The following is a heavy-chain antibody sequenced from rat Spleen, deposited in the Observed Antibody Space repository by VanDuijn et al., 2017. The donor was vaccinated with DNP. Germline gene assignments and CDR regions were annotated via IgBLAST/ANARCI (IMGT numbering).Heavy chain of an antibody. CDR1: GFTFSDYN. CDR2: ISTSGGST. J-gene: IGHJ2*01. V-gene: IGHV5S23*01. Sequence: EVQLVESGGGLVQPGGSLKLSCAASGFTFSDYNMAWVRQAPKKGLEWVATISTSGGSTYYRDSVKGRFTISRDNAESTLYLQMNSLRSEDTATYYCAGQRIYYDYFDYWGQGVMVTVSS. CDR3: AGQRIYYDYFDY. D-gene: IGHD1-1*01.